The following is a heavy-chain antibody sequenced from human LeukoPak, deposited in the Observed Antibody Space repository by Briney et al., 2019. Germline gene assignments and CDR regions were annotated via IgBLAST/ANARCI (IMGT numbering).Heavy chain of an antibody. CDR2: IYYSGST. Sequence: SETLSLTCTVSGGSISSSSYYWGWIRRPPGKGLEWIGSIYYSGSTYYNPSLKSRVTISVDTSKNQFSLKLSSVTAADTAVYYCARNLGSRDRFDPWGQGTLVTVSS. CDR1: GGSISSSSYY. D-gene: IGHD3-10*01. J-gene: IGHJ5*02. V-gene: IGHV4-39*07. CDR3: ARNLGSRDRFDP.